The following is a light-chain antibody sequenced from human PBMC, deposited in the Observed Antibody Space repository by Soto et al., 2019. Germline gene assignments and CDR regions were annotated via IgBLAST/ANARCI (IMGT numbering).Light chain of an antibody. Sequence: QSALTQPPSASGSPGQSVTISCTGTSSDVGRYNYVSWYQQHPGKAPKLIIYEVTKRPSGVPDRFSGSKSGNTASLTVSGLQAEDEADYYCNSYAGYNVGYVFGIGTKPTVL. CDR2: EVT. J-gene: IGLJ1*01. V-gene: IGLV2-8*01. CDR1: SSDVGRYNY. CDR3: NSYAGYNVGYV.